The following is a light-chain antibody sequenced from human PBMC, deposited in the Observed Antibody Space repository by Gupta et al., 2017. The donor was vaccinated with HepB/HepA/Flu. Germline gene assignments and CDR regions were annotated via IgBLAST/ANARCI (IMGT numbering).Light chain of an antibody. Sequence: QSVLTQPPSASGTPGQRVTISCSGSRSNIGSKYVYWYQQLPGTAPKVLNDRNNQRPSGVPDRFASSTASTSASPAIXGXRSEEEXYYFGAAWDDSMRVDVFGTGTLVTVL. CDR3: AAWDDSMRVDV. V-gene: IGLV1-47*01. CDR2: RNN. J-gene: IGLJ1*01. CDR1: RSNIGSKY.